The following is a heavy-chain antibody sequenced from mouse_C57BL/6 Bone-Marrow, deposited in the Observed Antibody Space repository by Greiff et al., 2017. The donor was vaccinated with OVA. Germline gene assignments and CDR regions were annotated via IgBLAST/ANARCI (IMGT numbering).Heavy chain of an antibody. CDR2: IYPRSGNT. CDR1: GYTFTSSG. D-gene: IGHD1-1*01. Sequence: VQLQQSGAELARPGASVKLSCKASGYTFTSSGISWVKQRTGQGLEWIGEIYPRSGNTYYNEKFKGKATLTADKSSSTAYMELRSLTSEDSAVYFCARSWYYGSSGYYAMDYWGQGTSVTVSS. J-gene: IGHJ4*01. CDR3: ARSWYYGSSGYYAMDY. V-gene: IGHV1-81*01.